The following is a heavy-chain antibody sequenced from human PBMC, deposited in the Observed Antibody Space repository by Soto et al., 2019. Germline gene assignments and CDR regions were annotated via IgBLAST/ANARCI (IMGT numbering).Heavy chain of an antibody. V-gene: IGHV1-24*01. CDR2: FDPEDGET. Sequence: ASVKVSCKVSGYTLTELSMHWVRQAPGKGLEWMGGFDPEDGETIYAQKFQGRVTMTEDTSTDTAYMELSSLSSVTAADTAVYYCARVPSPWGQGTLVTVSS. CDR3: ARVPSP. CDR1: GYTLTELS. J-gene: IGHJ5*02.